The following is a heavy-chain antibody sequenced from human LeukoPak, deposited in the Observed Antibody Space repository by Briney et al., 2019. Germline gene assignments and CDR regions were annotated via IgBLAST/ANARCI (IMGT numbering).Heavy chain of an antibody. V-gene: IGHV3-21*01. CDR3: ARAMVATDYYYYGMDA. Sequence: GGSLRLSCAASGFTFSSYAMAWVRQAPGKGLEWVSSISSSSSYIYYADSVKGRFTISRDNAKNSLYLQMNSLRAEDTAVYYCARAMVATDYYYYGMDAWGQGTTVTVSS. D-gene: IGHD5-12*01. CDR1: GFTFSSYA. CDR2: ISSSSSYI. J-gene: IGHJ6*02.